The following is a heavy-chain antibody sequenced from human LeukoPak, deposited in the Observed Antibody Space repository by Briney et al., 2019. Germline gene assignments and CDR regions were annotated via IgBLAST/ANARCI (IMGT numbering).Heavy chain of an antibody. D-gene: IGHD6-13*01. V-gene: IGHV3-30*18. CDR3: AKDLEYSSSWYIPNNWFDP. J-gene: IGHJ5*02. CDR1: GFTFSSYG. CDR2: ISYDGSNK. Sequence: GGSLRLSCAASGFTFSSYGMHWVRQAPGKGLEWVAVISYDGSNKYYADSVKGRFTISRDNSKNTLYLQMNSLRAEDTAVYYCAKDLEYSSSWYIPNNWFDPWGQGTLVTVSS.